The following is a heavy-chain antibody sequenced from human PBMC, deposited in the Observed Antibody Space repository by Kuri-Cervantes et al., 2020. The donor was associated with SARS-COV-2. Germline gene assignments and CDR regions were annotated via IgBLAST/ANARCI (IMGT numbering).Heavy chain of an antibody. CDR2: INPNSGGT. J-gene: IGHJ6*02. Sequence: ASVKVSCKASGYTLTGYYMHWVRQAPGQGLEWMGWINPNSGGTNYAQKFQGWVTMTRDTSISTAYMELSRLRSDDTAVYYCAREGGGTIQYYYYGMDVWGQGTTVTVSS. CDR3: AREGGGTIQYYYYGMDV. D-gene: IGHD3-3*01. CDR1: GYTLTGYY. V-gene: IGHV1-2*04.